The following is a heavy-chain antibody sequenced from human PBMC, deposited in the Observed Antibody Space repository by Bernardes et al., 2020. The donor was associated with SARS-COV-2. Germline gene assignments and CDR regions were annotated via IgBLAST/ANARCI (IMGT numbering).Heavy chain of an antibody. CDR3: ASGLECSDSWCYRWFDP. CDR2: IYYSGST. J-gene: IGHJ5*02. D-gene: IGHD2-15*01. CDR1: GGSISSSSYY. V-gene: IGHV4-39*07. Sequence: SETLSLTCTVSGGSISSSSYYWGWIRQPPGKGLEWIGSIYYSGSTYHNPSLKSRVTISVDTSKNQFSLKLSSVTAADTAVYHCASGLECSDSWCYRWFDPWGQGTLVTVSS.